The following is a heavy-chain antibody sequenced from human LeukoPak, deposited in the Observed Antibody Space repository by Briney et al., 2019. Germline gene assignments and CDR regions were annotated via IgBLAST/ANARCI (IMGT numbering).Heavy chain of an antibody. V-gene: IGHV5-51*01. Sequence: GESLQISSKTSGYGFTTYWIGWVRPMPGKGREWVGSIYPDDSDTRYSPSFQGQVVISADKSITTAYFLWNSLKTPDTAMYYCVGQRGESAPINHFDPRGQGTLATVSP. CDR1: GYGFTTYW. J-gene: IGHJ5*02. CDR3: VGQRGESAPINHFDP. CDR2: IYPDDSDT. D-gene: IGHD3-16*01.